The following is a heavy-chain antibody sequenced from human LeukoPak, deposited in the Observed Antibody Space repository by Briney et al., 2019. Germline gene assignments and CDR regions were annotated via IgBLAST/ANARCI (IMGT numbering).Heavy chain of an antibody. V-gene: IGHV1-18*01. D-gene: IGHD2-8*01. CDR1: GYSFTHYG. Sequence: GASVKVSCKASGYSFTHYGVAWVRQAPGQGPEWMGWISAKNGNANYAQQFQGRVTMTIETSTNTAYMELRSLRSDDTAVYYCARDLNGGLIGYRGQGTLVTVSS. CDR3: ARDLNGGLIGY. CDR2: ISAKNGNA. J-gene: IGHJ4*02.